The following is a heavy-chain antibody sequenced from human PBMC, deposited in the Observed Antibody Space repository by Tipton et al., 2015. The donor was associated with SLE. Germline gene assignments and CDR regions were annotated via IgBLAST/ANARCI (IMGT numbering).Heavy chain of an antibody. Sequence: TLSLTCTVSGDSVNSGYYWGWIRQPPGKGLEWIGEINHGGSTYYNPSLKSRVTTSVDTSKNQFSLKLSSVTAADTAVYHCARGKFSSGYHHPFDYWGQGTLVTVSS. V-gene: IGHV4-38-2*02. CDR2: INHGGST. J-gene: IGHJ4*02. CDR3: ARGKFSSGYHHPFDY. CDR1: GDSVNSGYY. D-gene: IGHD3-22*01.